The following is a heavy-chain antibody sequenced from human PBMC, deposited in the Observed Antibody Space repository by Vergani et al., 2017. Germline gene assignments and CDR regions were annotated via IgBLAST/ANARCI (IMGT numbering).Heavy chain of an antibody. CDR2: INPSGGST. V-gene: IGHV1-46*01. Sequence: QVQLVQSGAEVKKPGASVKVSCKASGYTFTSYYMHWVRQAPGQGLEWMGIINPSGGSTSYAQKFQGRVTMTRDTSTSTVYMELSSLRSEDTAVYYCARGAGLMTTVTTGDYWGQGTLVTVSS. D-gene: IGHD4-17*01. J-gene: IGHJ4*02. CDR3: ARGAGLMTTVTTGDY. CDR1: GYTFTSYY.